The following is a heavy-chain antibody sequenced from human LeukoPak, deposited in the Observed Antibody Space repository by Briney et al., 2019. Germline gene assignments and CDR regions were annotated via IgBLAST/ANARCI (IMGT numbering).Heavy chain of an antibody. CDR2: INPNSGGT. V-gene: IGHV1-2*02. D-gene: IGHD3-22*01. Sequence: ASVKVSCKASGYTFTGYYMHWVRQAPGQGLEWMGWINPNSGGTNYAQKFQGRVTMTRDTSISTAYMELSRLRSDDTAVYYCARTYYYDSSGPLTDYWGQGTLVTVSS. CDR1: GYTFTGYY. J-gene: IGHJ4*02. CDR3: ARTYYYDSSGPLTDY.